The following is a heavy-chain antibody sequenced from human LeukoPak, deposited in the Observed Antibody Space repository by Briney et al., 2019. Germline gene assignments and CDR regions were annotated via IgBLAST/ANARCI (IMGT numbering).Heavy chain of an antibody. CDR1: GFTFSSYA. V-gene: IGHV3-30-3*01. J-gene: IGHJ4*02. Sequence: GGSLGLSCAASGFTFSSYAMHWVRQAPGKGLEWVAVISYDGSNKYYADSVKGRFTISRDNSKNTLYLQMNSLRAEDTAVYYCARDPAPSGSYCFDYWGQGTLVTVSS. D-gene: IGHD1-26*01. CDR3: ARDPAPSGSYCFDY. CDR2: ISYDGSNK.